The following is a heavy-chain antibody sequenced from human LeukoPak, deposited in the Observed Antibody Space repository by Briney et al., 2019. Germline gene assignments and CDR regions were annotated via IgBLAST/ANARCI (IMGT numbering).Heavy chain of an antibody. CDR3: AREDRYCSGGNCYSYFDS. CDR1: GFTFSHFW. D-gene: IGHD2-15*01. V-gene: IGHV3-7*01. J-gene: IGHJ4*02. CDR2: IKKTGSET. Sequence: GGSLRLSCAASGFTFSHFWMSWVRQAPGKGLEWVAYIKKTGSETYYVDSVKGRFTITGDNTRSSLFLQMYSLRAEDTAVYFCAREDRYCSGGNCYSYFDSWGQGTLVTVSS.